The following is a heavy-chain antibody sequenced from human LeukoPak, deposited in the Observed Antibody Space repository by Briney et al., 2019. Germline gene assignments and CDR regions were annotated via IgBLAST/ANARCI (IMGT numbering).Heavy chain of an antibody. Sequence: ASVKVSCKASGYTFTGYYMHWVRQAPGQGLEWMGWINPDSGGTNYAQKFQGRVTMTRDTSISTVYMELSRLRSDDTAVYYCARAGLGYSSSWDYYYYMNVWGKGTTVTVSS. CDR3: ARAGLGYSSSWDYYYYMNV. CDR1: GYTFTGYY. D-gene: IGHD6-13*01. V-gene: IGHV1-2*02. CDR2: INPDSGGT. J-gene: IGHJ6*03.